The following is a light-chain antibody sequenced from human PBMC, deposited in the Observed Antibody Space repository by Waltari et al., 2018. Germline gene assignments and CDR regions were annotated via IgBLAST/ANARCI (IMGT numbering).Light chain of an antibody. V-gene: IGLV2-14*03. J-gene: IGLJ3*02. Sequence: QSALTQPASVSGSPGQSITISCTWTSNYIGGHDFVSLYQQHPGQAPKLLIYDVTKRASGISSRFSGSKSGNTASLTISGLQAEDEADYYCFSFTPTSRLAMFAGGTKLTV. CDR2: DVT. CDR3: FSFTPTSRLAM. CDR1: SNYIGGHDF.